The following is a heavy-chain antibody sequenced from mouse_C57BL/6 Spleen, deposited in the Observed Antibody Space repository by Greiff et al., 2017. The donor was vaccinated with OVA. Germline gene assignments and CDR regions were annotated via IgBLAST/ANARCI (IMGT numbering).Heavy chain of an antibody. CDR3: ARWGLRGYFDV. J-gene: IGHJ1*03. Sequence: QVQLKESGPELVKPGASVKISCKASGYAFSSSWMNWVKQRPGKGLEWIGRIYPGDGDTNYNGKFKGKATLTADKSSSTAYMQLSSLTSEDSAVYFCARWGLRGYFDVWGTGTTVTVSS. V-gene: IGHV1-82*01. CDR1: GYAFSSSW. D-gene: IGHD3-1*01. CDR2: IYPGDGDT.